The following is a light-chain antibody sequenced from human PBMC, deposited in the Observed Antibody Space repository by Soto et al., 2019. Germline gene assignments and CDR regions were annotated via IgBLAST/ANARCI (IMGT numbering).Light chain of an antibody. Sequence: QSALAQPRSVSGSPGQSVTISCTGTRSDIGAYNYVSWYQQHPGEAPKLIIYDVNKRPSGVPDRFSASKSGNTASLTISGLQAEDEADYCCCSYAGIYGFKWVFGGGTKVTVL. J-gene: IGLJ3*02. CDR1: RSDIGAYNY. V-gene: IGLV2-11*01. CDR3: CSYAGIYGFKWV. CDR2: DVN.